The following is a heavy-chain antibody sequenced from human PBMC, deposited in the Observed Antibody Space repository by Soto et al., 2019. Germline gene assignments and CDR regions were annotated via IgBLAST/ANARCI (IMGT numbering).Heavy chain of an antibody. Sequence: QVQLVESGGGVVQPGRSLRLSCAASGFTFNNYGMHWVRQAPGKGLEWVAVIWNDGSNSYYANSVKGRFTISRDNSKNALYLKMSSLRAEDTAVYYCARRQISPPTRGAATARGAMDVCGQGTTGTVSS. D-gene: IGHD6-13*01. CDR3: ARRQISPPTRGAATARGAMDV. CDR2: IWNDGSNS. J-gene: IGHJ6*02. V-gene: IGHV3-33*01. CDR1: GFTFNNYG.